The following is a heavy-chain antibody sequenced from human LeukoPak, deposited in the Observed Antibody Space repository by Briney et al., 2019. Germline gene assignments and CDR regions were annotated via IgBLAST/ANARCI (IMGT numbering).Heavy chain of an antibody. V-gene: IGHV4-59*01. CDR3: ARKGWDSGHDAFDI. D-gene: IGHD1-26*01. CDR2: IYYSGST. CDR1: GGSISSYY. Sequence: SETLSLTCTVSGGSISSYYWSWIRQPPGKGLEWIGYIYYSGSTNYNPSLKSRVTISVDTSKNQFSLKLSSVTAADTAVYYCARKGWDSGHDAFDIWGQGTMVTVSS. J-gene: IGHJ3*02.